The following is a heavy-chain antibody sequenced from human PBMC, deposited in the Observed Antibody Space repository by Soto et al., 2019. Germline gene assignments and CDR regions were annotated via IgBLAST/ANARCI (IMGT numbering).Heavy chain of an antibody. J-gene: IGHJ4*02. CDR2: IIPIFGTA. CDR1: GYIFTGNS. V-gene: IGHV1-69*13. Sequence: SVKVSCKAAGYIFTGNSMHWVRQAPGQGLEWMGGIIPIFGTANYAQKFQGRVTITADESTSTAYMELSSLRSEDTAVYYCARTVATIILDYWGQGTLVTVSS. D-gene: IGHD5-12*01. CDR3: ARTVATIILDY.